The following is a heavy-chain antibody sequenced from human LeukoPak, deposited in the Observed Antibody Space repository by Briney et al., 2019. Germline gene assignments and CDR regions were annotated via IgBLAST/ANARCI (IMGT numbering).Heavy chain of an antibody. CDR2: ISGSGGST. D-gene: IGHD2-2*01. Sequence: GGSLRLSCAASGFTFSSYAMSWVRQAPGKGLEWVSAISGSGGSTYYADSVKGRFTISRDNSKNTLYLQMNSLRAEDTAVYYCAKGVVPAAPPHDAFDIWGQGTMVTVSS. V-gene: IGHV3-23*01. J-gene: IGHJ3*02. CDR3: AKGVVPAAPPHDAFDI. CDR1: GFTFSSYA.